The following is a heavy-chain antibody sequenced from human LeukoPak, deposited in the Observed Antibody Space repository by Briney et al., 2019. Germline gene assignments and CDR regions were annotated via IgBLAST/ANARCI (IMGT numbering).Heavy chain of an antibody. V-gene: IGHV3-74*01. CDR3: AREHASSNHFAY. CDR2: INSDGSST. CDR1: GCTFSSYW. J-gene: IGHJ4*02. Sequence: PGGSLRLSCAASGCTFSSYWMHWVRQAPGNGLVWFSRINSDGSSTSYADSVKGRFTISRDNAKNTMYLQMNSVRAADTAVYYCAREHASSNHFAYWGQGTLVTVSS. D-gene: IGHD4-11*01.